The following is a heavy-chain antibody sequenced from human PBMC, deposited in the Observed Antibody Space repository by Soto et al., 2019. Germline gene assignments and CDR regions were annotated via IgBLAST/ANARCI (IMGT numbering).Heavy chain of an antibody. CDR2: IYYSGST. CDR1: GGSISSGGYS. V-gene: IGHV4-31*03. Sequence: QVQLQESGPGLVKPSQTLSLTCTVSGGSISSGGYSWNWIRQHPGKGLERIAYIYYSGSTSYNPSLKSRVNISLDTSRNHFSLKLSSVTAADTAVYYCARESDYSSSSADFDPWGQGTLVTVTS. J-gene: IGHJ5*02. CDR3: ARESDYSSSSADFDP. D-gene: IGHD6-6*01.